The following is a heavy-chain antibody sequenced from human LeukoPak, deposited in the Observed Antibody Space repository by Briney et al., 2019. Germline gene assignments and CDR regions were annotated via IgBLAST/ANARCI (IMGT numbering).Heavy chain of an antibody. CDR1: GFTFSSYS. Sequence: GGSLRLSCAASGFTFSSYSMNGVRQAPGKGLEWVSSISSSSSYIYYADSVKGRFTISRDNAKNSLYLQMNSLRAEDTAVYYCARAGYGDYLLTNWGQGTLVTVSS. V-gene: IGHV3-21*01. CDR3: ARAGYGDYLLTN. J-gene: IGHJ4*02. CDR2: ISSSSSYI. D-gene: IGHD4-17*01.